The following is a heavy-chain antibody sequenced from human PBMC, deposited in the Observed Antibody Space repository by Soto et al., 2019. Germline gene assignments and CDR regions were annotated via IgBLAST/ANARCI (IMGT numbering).Heavy chain of an antibody. V-gene: IGHV3-9*03. D-gene: IGHD6-19*01. CDR2: ISWNSGSI. CDR3: AKDSSGWHYFDY. Sequence: EVQLVESGGGLVQPGRSLRLSCAASGFTFDDYAMHWVRQAPGKGLEWVSGISWNSGSIGYADSVKGRFTISRDNAKNSLYLQMNSLRAEDMALYYCAKDSSGWHYFDYWGQGTLVTVSS. J-gene: IGHJ4*02. CDR1: GFTFDDYA.